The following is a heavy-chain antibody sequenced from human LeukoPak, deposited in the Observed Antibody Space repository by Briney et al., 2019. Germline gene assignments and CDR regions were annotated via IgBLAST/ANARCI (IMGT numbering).Heavy chain of an antibody. Sequence: PGGSLRLSCAASGFTFSSYEMNWVRQAPGKGLEWVSYISSSGSTIYYADSVKGRFTISRDNAKNSLYLQMNSPRAEDTAVYYCARGRYDSSGYYYWGQGTLVTVSS. CDR2: ISSSGSTI. V-gene: IGHV3-48*03. J-gene: IGHJ4*02. CDR3: ARGRYDSSGYYY. CDR1: GFTFSSYE. D-gene: IGHD3-22*01.